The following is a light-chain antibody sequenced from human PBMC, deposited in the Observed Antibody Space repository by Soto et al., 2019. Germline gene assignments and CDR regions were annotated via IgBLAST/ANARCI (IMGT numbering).Light chain of an antibody. Sequence: DIQMTQSPSTVSASVGDRITITCRASQSINTWLAWYRQRPGEAPQLLIYDVSTLAMGVPARFSGSGSGTDFTLTISRLQADDFATFYCQQYQPYPRTFGQGTKVEVK. CDR1: QSINTW. CDR3: QQYQPYPRT. V-gene: IGKV1-5*01. CDR2: DVS. J-gene: IGKJ1*01.